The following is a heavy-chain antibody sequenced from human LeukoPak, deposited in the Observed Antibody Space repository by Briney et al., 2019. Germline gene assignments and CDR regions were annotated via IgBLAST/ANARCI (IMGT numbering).Heavy chain of an antibody. V-gene: IGHV1-69*13. CDR2: IIPIFGTA. CDR3: ATLYGRWKPYFDY. CDR1: GGTFSSYA. J-gene: IGHJ4*02. Sequence: GASVKVSCKASGGTFSSYAISWVRQAPGQGLEWMGGIIPIFGTANYAQKFQGRVTITADESTSTAYMELSSLRSEDTAVYYCATLYGRWKPYFDYWGQGTLVTVSS. D-gene: IGHD3-16*01.